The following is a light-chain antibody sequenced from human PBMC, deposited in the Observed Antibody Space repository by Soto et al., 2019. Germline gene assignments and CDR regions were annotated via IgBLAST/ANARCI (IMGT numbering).Light chain of an antibody. CDR2: DVS. CDR3: SSYTSSSTLLV. V-gene: IGLV2-14*01. CDR1: SSDVGGYNY. J-gene: IGLJ2*01. Sequence: QSVLTQPASVSGSPGQSITISCTGTSSDVGGYNYVSWYQQHPGKAPKLMIYDVSNRPSGVSNRFSGSKSGNTASLTISGLQAEDEADYYCSSYTSSSTLLVFGGRTKVTVL.